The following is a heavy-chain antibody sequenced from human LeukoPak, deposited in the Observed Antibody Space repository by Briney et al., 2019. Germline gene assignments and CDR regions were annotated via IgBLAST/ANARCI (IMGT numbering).Heavy chain of an antibody. V-gene: IGHV3-23*01. CDR3: AKDPGGIAAAHGNY. J-gene: IGHJ4*02. CDR2: ISGSGGTT. Sequence: PGGSLRLSCAASGFTFNSYAMSWVRQAPGKGLEWVSGISGSGGTTHYADSVKGRFTISRDNSKNTLYLQMNSLRAEDTAVYYCAKDPGGIAAAHGNYWGQGTLVTVSS. D-gene: IGHD6-13*01. CDR1: GFTFNSYA.